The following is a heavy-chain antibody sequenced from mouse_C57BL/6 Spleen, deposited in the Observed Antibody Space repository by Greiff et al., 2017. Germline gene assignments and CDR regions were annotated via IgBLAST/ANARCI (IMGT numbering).Heavy chain of an antibody. CDR3: ARRDSSGYKEFAY. V-gene: IGHV1-81*01. CDR1: GYTFTSYG. Sequence: VQLQESGAELARPGASVKLSCKASGYTFTSYGISWVKQRTGQGLEWIGEIYPRSGNTYYNEKFKGKATLTADKSSSTAYMELRSLTAEDSAVYFCARRDSSGYKEFAYWGQGTLVTVSA. J-gene: IGHJ3*01. CDR2: IYPRSGNT. D-gene: IGHD3-2*02.